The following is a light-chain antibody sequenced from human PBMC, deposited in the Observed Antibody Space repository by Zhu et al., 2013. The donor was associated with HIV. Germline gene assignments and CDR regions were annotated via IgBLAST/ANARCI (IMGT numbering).Light chain of an antibody. J-gene: IGKJ4*01. CDR3: QQYYSTPRT. CDR1: QSLVHSDGNTY. V-gene: IGKV2-30*02. CDR2: KVS. Sequence: DVVMTQSPLSLPVTLGQPASISCRSSQSLVHSDGNTYLNWFHQRPGQSPRRLIYKVSKRDSGVPDRFSGSGSGTDFTLTISSLQAEDVAVYYCQQYYSTPRTFGGGTNVEIK.